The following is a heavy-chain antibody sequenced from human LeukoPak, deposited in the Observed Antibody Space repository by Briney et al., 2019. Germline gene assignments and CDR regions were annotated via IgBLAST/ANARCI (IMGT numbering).Heavy chain of an antibody. J-gene: IGHJ3*02. D-gene: IGHD4-23*01. Sequence: GESLQISCPGSGYTFTNYWFHWVRPMPGKGLEWMGNVYPGDSDTRYSPSFQGQVTISADKSITTTYLQWNSLKASDTAIYYCARQLDYGGFGAFGIWGQGTMVTVSS. CDR1: GYTFTNYW. CDR2: VYPGDSDT. CDR3: ARQLDYGGFGAFGI. V-gene: IGHV5-51*01.